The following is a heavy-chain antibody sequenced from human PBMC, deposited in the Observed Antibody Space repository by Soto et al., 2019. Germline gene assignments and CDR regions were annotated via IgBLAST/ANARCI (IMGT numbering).Heavy chain of an antibody. Sequence: QVXXQXSXPGXXXPSXXLSLTXAXXSXXXXXXXXXXXVRQPPGKGLEWIGEINQSGSPNYNPSLRSRVTISVXKSXSQXXXKXXSVTAADTAIYYCAGLGMVAAHREFDPWGQGTLVTVSS. J-gene: IGHJ5*02. CDR1: SXXXXXXXX. CDR3: AGLGMVAAHREFDP. D-gene: IGHD2-15*01. V-gene: IGHV4-4*02. CDR2: INQSGSP.